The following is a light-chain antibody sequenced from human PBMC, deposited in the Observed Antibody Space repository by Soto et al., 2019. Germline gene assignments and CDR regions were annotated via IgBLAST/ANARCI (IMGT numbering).Light chain of an antibody. CDR2: DAS. J-gene: IGKJ1*01. CDR3: QQYSTYPWT. CDR1: QSISSW. V-gene: IGKV1-5*01. Sequence: DIQMTQSPSTLPASVGDRVPITCRASQSISSWLAWYQQKPGKAPKLLIFDASSLESGVPSRFSGSGSATEFTLTISSLQPDDFATYYCQQYSTYPWTFGQGTKVDIK.